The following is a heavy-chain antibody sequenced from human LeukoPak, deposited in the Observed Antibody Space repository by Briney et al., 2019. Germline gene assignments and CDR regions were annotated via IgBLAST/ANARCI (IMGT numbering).Heavy chain of an antibody. V-gene: IGHV4-59*08. Sequence: SETLSLTCTVSGGSISSYFWGWIRQPPGKGLEWIGYIYYTGSTNYNPSLKSRVTISLDTSKNQFSLKLRSVTAADTAVYYCAALTTPTTPCYFDLWGRGTLVTVSS. CDR1: GGSISSYF. CDR3: AALTTPTTPCYFDL. J-gene: IGHJ2*01. CDR2: IYYTGST. D-gene: IGHD1-26*01.